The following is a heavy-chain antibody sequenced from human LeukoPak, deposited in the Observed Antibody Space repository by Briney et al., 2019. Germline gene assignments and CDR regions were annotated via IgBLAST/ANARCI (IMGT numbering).Heavy chain of an antibody. Sequence: SVKVSCTASGGTVNDFSLSWVRQAPGQGLEWMAKIIPILNIVDYSQKFQGRVTLTADKSATTVYMDLISLTSEDTAVYYCARVPKGVSATPLRGGAFDIWGQGTLVTVSS. V-gene: IGHV1-69*04. CDR1: GGTVNDFS. D-gene: IGHD2-8*01. CDR3: ARVPKGVSATPLRGGAFDI. CDR2: IIPILNIV. J-gene: IGHJ3*02.